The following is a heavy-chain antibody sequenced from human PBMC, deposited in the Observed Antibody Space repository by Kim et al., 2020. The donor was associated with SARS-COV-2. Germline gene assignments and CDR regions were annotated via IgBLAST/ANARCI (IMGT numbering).Heavy chain of an antibody. CDR2: INHSGST. V-gene: IGHV4-34*01. Sequence: SETLSLTCAVYGGSFSGYYWSWIRQPPGKGLEWIGEINHSGSTNYNPSLKSRVTISVDTSKNQFSLKLSSVTAADTAVYYCARGRVRGVLYPHYFDYWGQGTLVTVSS. CDR3: ARGRVRGVLYPHYFDY. D-gene: IGHD3-10*01. J-gene: IGHJ4*02. CDR1: GGSFSGYY.